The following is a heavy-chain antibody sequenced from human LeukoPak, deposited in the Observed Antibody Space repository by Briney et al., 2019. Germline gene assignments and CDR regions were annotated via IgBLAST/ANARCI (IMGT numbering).Heavy chain of an antibody. CDR1: GYTFTSYD. D-gene: IGHD3-10*01. J-gene: IGHJ4*02. V-gene: IGHV1-8*01. CDR2: MNPNSGNT. CDR3: AVRGLWFGELTDY. Sequence: ASVKVSCKASGYTFTSYDINWVRQATGQGLEWMGLMNPNSGNTGYAQKFQGRVTMTRNTSISTAYMELSSLRSEDTAVYYCAVRGLWFGELTDYWGQGTLVTVSS.